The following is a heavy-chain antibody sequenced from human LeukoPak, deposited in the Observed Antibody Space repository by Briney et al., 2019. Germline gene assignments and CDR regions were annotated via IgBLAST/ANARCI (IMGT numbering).Heavy chain of an antibody. CDR1: GDRVSSDSAA. Sequence: SQTLSLTCAISGDRVSSDSAAWNWIRQSPSRGLEWLGRTFYRPKWYTDYAVSVKSRMTINPDTSKNQFSLQLNSVSPEDTAVYYCARDLGGTYSADAFDIWGQGTMVTVSS. J-gene: IGHJ3*02. D-gene: IGHD1-26*01. CDR2: TFYRPKWYT. CDR3: ARDLGGTYSADAFDI. V-gene: IGHV6-1*01.